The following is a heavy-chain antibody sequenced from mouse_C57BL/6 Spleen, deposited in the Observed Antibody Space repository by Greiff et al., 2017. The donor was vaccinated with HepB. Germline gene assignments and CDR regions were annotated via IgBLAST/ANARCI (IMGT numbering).Heavy chain of an antibody. J-gene: IGHJ4*01. CDR3: ARPGGLYAMGY. CDR2: ISSGSSTI. Sequence: EVMLVESGGGLVKPGGSLKLSCAASGFTFSDYGMHWVRQAPEKGLEWVAYISSGSSTIYYADTVKGRFTISRDNAKNTLFLQMTSLRSEDTAMYYCARPGGLYAMGYWGQGTSVTVSS. CDR1: GFTFSDYG. V-gene: IGHV5-17*01.